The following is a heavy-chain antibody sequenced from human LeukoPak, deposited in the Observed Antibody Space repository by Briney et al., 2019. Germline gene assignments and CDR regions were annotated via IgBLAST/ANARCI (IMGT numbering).Heavy chain of an antibody. Sequence: PSETLSLTCTVSGGSISSYYWSWIRQPPGKGLQWIGYIYYSGSTNYSPSFKSRVTISVDTSKNQVSLKLSSVTAADTAVYYCARVFDAFDIWGQGTMVTVSS. CDR2: IYYSGST. CDR1: GGSISSYY. J-gene: IGHJ3*02. V-gene: IGHV4-59*01. CDR3: ARVFDAFDI.